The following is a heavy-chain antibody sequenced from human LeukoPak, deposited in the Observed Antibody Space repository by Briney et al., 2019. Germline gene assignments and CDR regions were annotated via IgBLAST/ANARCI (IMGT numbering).Heavy chain of an antibody. CDR1: GFTFSDHY. V-gene: IGHV3-72*01. CDR2: TRNKANSYTT. J-gene: IGHJ6*03. Sequence: PGGSLRLSCAASGFTFSDHYMDWVRQAPGKGLDWVGRTRNKANSYTTEYAASVKGRFTISRDDSKNSLYLQMNSLKTEGTAVYYCARDQGFWSGYYGNYYMDVWGKGTTVTVS. D-gene: IGHD3-3*01. CDR3: ARDQGFWSGYYGNYYMDV.